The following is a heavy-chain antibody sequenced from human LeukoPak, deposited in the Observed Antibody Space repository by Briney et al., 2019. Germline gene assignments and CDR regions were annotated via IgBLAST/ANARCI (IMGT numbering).Heavy chain of an antibody. Sequence: GGSLRLSCAASGFTFSSYWMSWVRQAPGKGLEWVANIKQDGSEKYYVDSVKGRFTISRDNAKNSLYLQMNSLRAEDTAVYYCARASGDTVTTSYYYYGMDVWGQGTTVTVSS. CDR3: ARASGDTVTTSYYYYGMDV. CDR1: GFTFSSYW. CDR2: IKQDGSEK. V-gene: IGHV3-7*01. D-gene: IGHD4-17*01. J-gene: IGHJ6*02.